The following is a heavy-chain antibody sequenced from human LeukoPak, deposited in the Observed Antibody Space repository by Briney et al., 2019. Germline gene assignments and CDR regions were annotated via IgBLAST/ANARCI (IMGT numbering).Heavy chain of an antibody. CDR3: ARSESVVVVPAAMRGYNWFDP. CDR1: GGTFSSYA. CDR2: IIPIFGTA. D-gene: IGHD2-2*01. J-gene: IGHJ5*02. Sequence: SVKVSCKASGGTFSSYAISWVRQAPGQGLEWMGGIIPIFGTANYAQKFQGRVTITADESTSTAYMELSSLRSEDTAVYYCARSESVVVVPAAMRGYNWFDPWGQGTLVTVSS. V-gene: IGHV1-69*13.